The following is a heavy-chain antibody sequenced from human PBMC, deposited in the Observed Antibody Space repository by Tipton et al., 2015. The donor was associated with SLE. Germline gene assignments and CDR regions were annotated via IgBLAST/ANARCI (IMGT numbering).Heavy chain of an antibody. V-gene: IGHV3-30*04. CDR1: GFTFSSYA. J-gene: IGHJ6*02. CDR2: ISYDGSNK. CDR3: AKGRSGWSSMDG. Sequence: SLRLSCAASGFTFSSYAMHWVRQAPGKGLEWVAVISYDGSNKYYADSVKGRFTISRDNSKNTVHLQMNSLIPEDTAVYYCAKGRSGWSSMDGWGQGTTVTVSS. D-gene: IGHD6-19*01.